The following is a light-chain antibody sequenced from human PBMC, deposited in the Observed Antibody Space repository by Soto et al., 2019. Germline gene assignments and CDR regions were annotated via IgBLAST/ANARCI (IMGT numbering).Light chain of an antibody. V-gene: IGKV3-15*01. CDR2: GAS. Sequence: IGMTQSPATLSVSPGERATLSCRASQSVSSNLAWYQQKPGQAPRLLIYGASTRATGISASFSGSGSGTEFTLTISSLQSEDFAVYYCQQYKNWPLTFGRGTKVEIK. CDR3: QQYKNWPLT. J-gene: IGKJ4*01. CDR1: QSVSSN.